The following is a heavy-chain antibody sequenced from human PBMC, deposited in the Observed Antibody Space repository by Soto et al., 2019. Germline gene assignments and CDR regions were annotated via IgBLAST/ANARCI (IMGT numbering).Heavy chain of an antibody. V-gene: IGHV3-23*01. J-gene: IGHJ6*03. CDR3: SKCAKREGYGDLRTNYYYMDV. D-gene: IGHD4-17*01. CDR1: GFTFSSYA. CDR2: ISGSGGST. Sequence: EVQLLESGGGLVQPGGSLRLSCAASGFTFSSYAMSWVRQAPGKGLEWVSAISGSGGSTYYADSVKGLFTISRDNSKNTLYLQMHSLRAEDTAVYYCSKCAKREGYGDLRTNYYYMDVWGKGTTVTVSS.